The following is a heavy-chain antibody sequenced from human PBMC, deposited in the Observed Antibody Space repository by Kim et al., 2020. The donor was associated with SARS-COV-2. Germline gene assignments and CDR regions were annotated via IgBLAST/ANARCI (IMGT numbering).Heavy chain of an antibody. V-gene: IGHV4-59*13. D-gene: IGHD3-3*01. CDR1: GGSISSYY. J-gene: IGHJ4*02. CDR2: IYYSGST. Sequence: SETLSLTCTVSGGSISSYYWSWIRQPPGKGLEWIGYIYYSGSTNYNPSLKSRVTISVDTSKNQFSLKLSSVTAADTAVYYCAATRRFLEWLPPVFDYWGQGTLVTVSS. CDR3: AATRRFLEWLPPVFDY.